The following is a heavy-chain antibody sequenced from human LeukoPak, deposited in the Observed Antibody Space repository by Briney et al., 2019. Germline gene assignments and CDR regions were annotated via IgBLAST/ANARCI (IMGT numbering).Heavy chain of an antibody. CDR1: GGSISSSY. CDR2: FYDTVSS. CDR3: ARHGAFITRGFCSSSNCYVDGLQT. J-gene: IGHJ3*01. D-gene: IGHD2-2*01. Sequence: PLETLSLTCTVSGGSISSSYWSWIRQSPGKGLEWIGYFYDTVSSKYSPSLKRRVSISTDTSKNQLSLKLNSVTAADTAVYYCARHGAFITRGFCSSSNCYVDGLQTWGQGIMVSASS. V-gene: IGHV4-59*08.